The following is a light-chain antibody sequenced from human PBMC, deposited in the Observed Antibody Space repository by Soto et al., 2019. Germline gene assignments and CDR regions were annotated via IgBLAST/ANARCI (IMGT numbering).Light chain of an antibody. V-gene: IGLV2-11*01. CDR2: DVN. Sequence: QSVLTQPRSVSGSPGQSVTISCTGTNNDVGFYNYVSWYKQQLGKAPKLLIYDVNKRPSGVPPRFSGSKSANTASLTISGLQAADEDDYYCNSYAGGLVLFGGGTKLTVL. J-gene: IGLJ2*01. CDR3: NSYAGGLVL. CDR1: NNDVGFYNY.